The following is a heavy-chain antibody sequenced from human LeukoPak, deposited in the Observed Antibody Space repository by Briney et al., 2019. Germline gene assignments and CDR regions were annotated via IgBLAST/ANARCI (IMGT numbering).Heavy chain of an antibody. V-gene: IGHV4-39*01. D-gene: IGHD6-13*01. CDR2: ISYGGST. CDR3: ARRTSAGYWYFDL. J-gene: IGHJ2*01. Sequence: SETLSLTCSVSGGSFSSSSFYWDWIRQPPGKGLEWIGSISYGGSTYYNPPLKSRFTISVDTSKNQFSLRLSSVTAADTAVYYCARRTSAGYWYFDLWDRGTLVTVSS. CDR1: GGSFSSSSFY.